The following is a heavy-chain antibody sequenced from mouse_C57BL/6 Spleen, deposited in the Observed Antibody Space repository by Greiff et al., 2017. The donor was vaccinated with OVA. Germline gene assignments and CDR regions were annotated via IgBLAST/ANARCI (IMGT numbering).Heavy chain of an antibody. J-gene: IGHJ4*01. V-gene: IGHV5-16*01. Sequence: EVHLVESEGGLVQPGSSMKLSCTASGFTFSDYYMAWVRQVPEKGLEWVANINYDGSSTYYLDSLKSRFIISRDNAKNILYLQMSSLKSEDTATYYCARVYYGSSPYYAMDYWGQGTSVTVSS. CDR2: INYDGSST. CDR3: ARVYYGSSPYYAMDY. CDR1: GFTFSDYY. D-gene: IGHD1-1*01.